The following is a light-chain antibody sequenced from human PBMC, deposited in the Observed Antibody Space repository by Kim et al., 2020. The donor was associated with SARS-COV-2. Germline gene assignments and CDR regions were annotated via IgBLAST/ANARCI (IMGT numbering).Light chain of an antibody. CDR3: QQHDNLPLT. V-gene: IGKV1-33*01. J-gene: IGKJ4*01. Sequence: ASVGDTVTITCQASQDITSYLNWYQQKPGKAPKVLLYDASSLEIGVPSRFSGSGSGTDFTLTITNLQPEDVATYYCQQHDNLPLTFGGGTKVEIK. CDR1: QDITSY. CDR2: DAS.